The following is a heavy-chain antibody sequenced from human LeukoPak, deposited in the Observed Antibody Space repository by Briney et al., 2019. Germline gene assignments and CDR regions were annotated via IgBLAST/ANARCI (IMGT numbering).Heavy chain of an antibody. CDR3: ARDLATVTSH. CDR1: GFTFSSYA. V-gene: IGHV3-23*03. CDR2: IYSGGST. Sequence: GGSLRLSCAAYGFTFSSYAMSLVRQAPGKGLEWVSVIYSGGSTNYADSVKGRFTISRDNSKNTLYLQMNSLRAEDTAIYYCARDLATVTSHWGQGTLVTVSS. D-gene: IGHD4-17*01. J-gene: IGHJ4*02.